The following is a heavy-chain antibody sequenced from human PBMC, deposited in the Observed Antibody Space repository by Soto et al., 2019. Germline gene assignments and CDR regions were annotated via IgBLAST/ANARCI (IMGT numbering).Heavy chain of an antibody. CDR3: ARYDAESGSNKLDP. CDR1: GGSVSSRSHF. V-gene: IGHV4-61*01. Sequence: QVQLQESGPGLVKPSETLSVTCTVSGGSVSSRSHFWRWIRQPPGGGLQWIGYIYYSGSTNYNPPLKSRAALSVDTSRNQFALRLTSVTAADTAVYYCARYDAESGSNKLDPWGQGTLVTVSS. J-gene: IGHJ5*02. CDR2: IYYSGST. D-gene: IGHD5-12*01.